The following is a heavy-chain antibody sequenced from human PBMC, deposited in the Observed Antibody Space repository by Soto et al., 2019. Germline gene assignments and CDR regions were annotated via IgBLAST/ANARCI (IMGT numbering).Heavy chain of an antibody. J-gene: IGHJ4*02. D-gene: IGHD2-21*02. V-gene: IGHV1-46*01. CDR3: ARGGHVVVVTAALDY. CDR2: VNPSGGHT. CDR1: GDTFTDYY. Sequence: APVKVSRKASGDTFTDYYIHWVRQAPGQGLEWMGTVNPSGGHTTYAQHFLGRVTMTRDTSTSTLYMELTSLTSDDTAIYYCARGGHVVVVTAALDYWGQGTLVTVSS.